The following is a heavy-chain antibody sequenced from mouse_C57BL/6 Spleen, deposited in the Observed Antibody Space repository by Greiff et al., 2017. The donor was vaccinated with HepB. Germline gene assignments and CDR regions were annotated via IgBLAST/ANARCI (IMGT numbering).Heavy chain of an antibody. CDR1: GFSFNTYA. J-gene: IGHJ2*01. Sequence: DVQLVESGGGLVQPKGSLKLSCAASGFSFNTYAMNWVRQAPGKGLEWVARIRSKSNNYATYYADSVKDRFTISRDDSESMLYLQMNNLKTEDTAMYYCVRQKSNYFGDYWGQGTTLTVSS. V-gene: IGHV10-1*01. CDR2: IRSKSNNYAT. D-gene: IGHD2-5*01. CDR3: VRQKSNYFGDY.